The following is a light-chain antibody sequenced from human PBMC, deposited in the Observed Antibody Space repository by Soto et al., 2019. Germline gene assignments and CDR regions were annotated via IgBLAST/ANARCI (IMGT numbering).Light chain of an antibody. J-gene: IGLJ1*01. CDR3: CSYAGSHYV. Sequence: QSVLTQPASVSGSPGQSITISCTGTSSDVGSYNLVSWYQQHPGKAPKLMIYEGSKRPSGVSNRFSGSKSGNTASLTISGVQAEDEADYYCCSYAGSHYVFGTGTKVTVL. V-gene: IGLV2-23*01. CDR2: EGS. CDR1: SSDVGSYNL.